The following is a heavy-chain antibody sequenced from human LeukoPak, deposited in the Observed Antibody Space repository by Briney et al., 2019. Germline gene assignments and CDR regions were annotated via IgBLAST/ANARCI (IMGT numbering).Heavy chain of an antibody. Sequence: GGSLRLSCAASGFTFTDYSMTWVRQAPGKGLEWVSVIYSGGSTYYADSVKGRFTISRDNSKNTLYLQMNSLRAEDTAVYYCARVSGWDSYFDYWGQGTLVTVSS. V-gene: IGHV3-53*01. CDR1: GFTFTDYS. J-gene: IGHJ4*02. CDR3: ARVSGWDSYFDY. D-gene: IGHD1-14*01. CDR2: IYSGGST.